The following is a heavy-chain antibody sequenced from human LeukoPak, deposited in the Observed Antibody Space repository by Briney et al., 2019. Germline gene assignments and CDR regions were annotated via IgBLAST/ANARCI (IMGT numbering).Heavy chain of an antibody. CDR1: GFTFRSYG. CDR3: ARGRGASRLRGGFDAFDI. CDR2: IWYDGSNK. D-gene: IGHD4-17*01. J-gene: IGHJ3*02. Sequence: GGSLRLSCVASGFTFRSYGMHWVRQAPGKGLEWVAVIWYDGSNKYYVDSVKGRFTISRDNSKNTLYLQMNSLRAEDTAVYYCARGRGASRLRGGFDAFDIWGQGTMVTVSS. V-gene: IGHV3-33*01.